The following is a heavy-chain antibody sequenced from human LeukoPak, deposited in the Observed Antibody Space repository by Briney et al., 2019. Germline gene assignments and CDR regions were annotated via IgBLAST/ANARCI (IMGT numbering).Heavy chain of an antibody. CDR3: ARSPHTYDFWSGYYMDV. CDR2: ISAYNGNT. CDR1: SYTFTSYG. Sequence: ASVKVSCKASSYTFTSYGISWVRQAPGQGLEWMGWISAYNGNTNYAQKLQGRVTMTTDTSTSTAYMELRSLRSDDTAVYYCARSPHTYDFWSGYYMDVWGKGTTVTVSS. J-gene: IGHJ6*03. V-gene: IGHV1-18*01. D-gene: IGHD3-3*01.